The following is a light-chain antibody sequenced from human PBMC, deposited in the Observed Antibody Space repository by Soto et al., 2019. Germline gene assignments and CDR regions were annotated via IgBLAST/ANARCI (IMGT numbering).Light chain of an antibody. CDR1: QSLVYSDGNTY. CDR3: QQYDTYPWT. J-gene: IGKJ1*01. Sequence: DVVMTQSPASLPVTLGQPASISCPSSQSLVYSDGNTYVNWYQQRPGQSPRRLIYDASSLESGVPSRFSGSGSGTEYTLTISSLQPDDFASYYCQQYDTYPWTFGQGTKVDIK. CDR2: DAS. V-gene: IGKV2D-30*01.